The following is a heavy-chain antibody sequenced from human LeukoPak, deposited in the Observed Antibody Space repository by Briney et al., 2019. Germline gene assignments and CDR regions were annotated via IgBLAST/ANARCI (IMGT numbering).Heavy chain of an antibody. V-gene: IGHV3-48*03. CDR2: ISSSGSTI. CDR1: GFTFSSYE. Sequence: GGSLRLTCAASGFTFSSYEMNWVRQAPGKGLEWVSYISSSGSTIYYADSVKGRFTISRDNAKNSLYLQMNSLRAEDTAVYYCARGGIAAAQSWGQGTLVTVSS. D-gene: IGHD6-13*01. J-gene: IGHJ4*02. CDR3: ARGGIAAAQS.